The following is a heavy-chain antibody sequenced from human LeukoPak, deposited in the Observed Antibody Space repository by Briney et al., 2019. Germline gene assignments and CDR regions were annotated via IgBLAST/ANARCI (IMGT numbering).Heavy chain of an antibody. CDR1: GFTFSSYS. D-gene: IGHD3-10*01. Sequence: PGGSLRLSCAASGFTFSSYSMNRVRQAPGKGLEWVSSISSSSSYIYYADSVKGRFTISRDNAKNSLYLQMNSLRAEDTAVYYCAREANYGSGSPDYWGQGTLVTVSS. V-gene: IGHV3-21*01. CDR2: ISSSSSYI. CDR3: AREANYGSGSPDY. J-gene: IGHJ4*02.